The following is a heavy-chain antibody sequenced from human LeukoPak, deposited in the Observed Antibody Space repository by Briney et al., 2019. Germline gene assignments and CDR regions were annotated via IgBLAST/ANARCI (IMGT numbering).Heavy chain of an antibody. Sequence: SVKVSCKASGGTFSSYAVSWVRQAPGQGLEWMGRIIPILGIANYAQKFQGRVTITADKSTSTAYMELSSLRSEDTAVYYCASGSAGTHYWGQGTLVTVSS. CDR1: GGTFSSYA. CDR2: IIPILGIA. J-gene: IGHJ4*02. D-gene: IGHD6-13*01. V-gene: IGHV1-69*04. CDR3: ASGSAGTHY.